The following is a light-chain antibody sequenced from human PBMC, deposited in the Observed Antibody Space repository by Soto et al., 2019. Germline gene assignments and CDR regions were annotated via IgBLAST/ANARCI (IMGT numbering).Light chain of an antibody. V-gene: IGKV4-1*01. Sequence: DIVMTQSPDSLAVSLGERATINCKSSQSVLYSSNNKNYLAWYQQKPGQPPKLLIYLASTRESGVPDLFSGSGSGTDFTLTISSLQAEDVAVYYCQQYDSTPLTFGGGTTVEIK. CDR1: QSVLYSSNNKNY. J-gene: IGKJ4*01. CDR3: QQYDSTPLT. CDR2: LAS.